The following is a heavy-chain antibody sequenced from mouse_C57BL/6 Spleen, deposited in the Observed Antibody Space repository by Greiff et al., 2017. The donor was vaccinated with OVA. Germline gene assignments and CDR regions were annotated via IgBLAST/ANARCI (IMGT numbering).Heavy chain of an antibody. CDR3: ARAYYYGSGLGCFDY. CDR1: GYTFTSYW. CDR2: IDPSDSYT. Sequence: QVQLQQPGAELVMPGASVKLSCKASGYTFTSYWMHWVKQRPGQGLEWIGEIDPSDSYTNYNQKFKGKSTLTVDKSSSTAYMQLSSLTSEDSAVYYCARAYYYGSGLGCFDYWGQGTTLTVSS. J-gene: IGHJ2*01. D-gene: IGHD1-1*01. V-gene: IGHV1-69*01.